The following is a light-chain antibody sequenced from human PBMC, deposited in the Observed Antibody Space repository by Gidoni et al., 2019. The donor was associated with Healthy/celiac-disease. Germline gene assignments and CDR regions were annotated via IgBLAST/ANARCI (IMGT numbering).Light chain of an antibody. CDR2: LGS. CDR1: QSLLHSNGYNY. Sequence: DIVMTPSPLYLPVTPGEPASISCRYSQSLLHSNGYNYLDWYLQKPGQSPQLLIYLGSNRASGVPDRFSGSGSGTDFTLKISRVEAEDVGVYYCMQALQTPMYTFGQXTKLEIK. J-gene: IGKJ2*01. CDR3: MQALQTPMYT. V-gene: IGKV2-28*01.